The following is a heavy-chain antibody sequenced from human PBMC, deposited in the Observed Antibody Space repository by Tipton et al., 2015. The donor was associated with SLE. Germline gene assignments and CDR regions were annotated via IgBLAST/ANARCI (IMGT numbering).Heavy chain of an antibody. CDR3: AREGEIVVPLRAYYYLDV. V-gene: IGHV4-61*02. D-gene: IGHD2-2*01. CDR1: GASITSGGYF. Sequence: TLSLTCSVSGASITSGGYFWTWVRQPAGKGLEWIGRLFTAGNTNYNPSLKSRVTISMDTSTNQFSLRLSSVTAADTAMYYCAREGEIVVPLRAYYYLDVWGKGTTVTVSS. CDR2: LFTAGNT. J-gene: IGHJ6*03.